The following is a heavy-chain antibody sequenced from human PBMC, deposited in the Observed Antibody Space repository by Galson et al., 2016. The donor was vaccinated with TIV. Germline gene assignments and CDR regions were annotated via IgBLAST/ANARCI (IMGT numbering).Heavy chain of an antibody. Sequence: SLRLSCAASGFTFSNYGIHWVRQAPGKGLEWVSTMWSDGTNEHYADSVKGRFTISRDNSKDTLYLHMHSLRADDTAVYNCARSPPLGSTIYYFDYWGQGTLVTVSS. V-gene: IGHV3-33*01. J-gene: IGHJ4*02. CDR1: GFTFSNYG. CDR3: ARSPPLGSTIYYFDY. CDR2: MWSDGTNE. D-gene: IGHD1-26*01.